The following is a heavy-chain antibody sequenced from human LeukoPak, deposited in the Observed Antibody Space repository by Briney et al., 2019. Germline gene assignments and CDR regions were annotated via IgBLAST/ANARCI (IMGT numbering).Heavy chain of an antibody. Sequence: ASVKVSCKASGYTFTSYDIKWVLQATGQGLEWVGWMNANSGNTGYAQKFQGRVTMTRNTSISTAYLELSSLRSEDTAVYYCTRGGLYMEVWGRGTTVTVSS. D-gene: IGHD3-22*01. CDR1: GYTFTSYD. V-gene: IGHV1-8*01. CDR3: TRGGLYMEV. CDR2: MNANSGNT. J-gene: IGHJ6*03.